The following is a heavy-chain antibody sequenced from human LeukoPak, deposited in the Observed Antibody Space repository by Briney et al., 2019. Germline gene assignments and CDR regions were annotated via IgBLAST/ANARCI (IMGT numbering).Heavy chain of an antibody. CDR3: AKGASGSYSVDAFDI. D-gene: IGHD1-26*01. V-gene: IGHV3-53*01. Sequence: TGGSLRLSCTVSGFTVSSNSMSWVRQAPGKGLEWVSFIYSDNTHYSDSVKGRFTISRDNSKNTLYLQMNSLRAEDTAVYYCAKGASGSYSVDAFDIWGQGTMVTVSS. CDR2: IYSDNT. CDR1: GFTVSSNS. J-gene: IGHJ3*02.